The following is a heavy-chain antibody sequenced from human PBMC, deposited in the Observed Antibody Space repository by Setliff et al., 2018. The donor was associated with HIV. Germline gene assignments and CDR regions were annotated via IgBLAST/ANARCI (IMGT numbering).Heavy chain of an antibody. V-gene: IGHV4-39*07. Sequence: SETLSLTCTVSGGSISSTSHYWGWVRQSPGRRLEWIGSIYYSGRTYYNPSLKSRVTMSVDTSTNQFSLDLTSVTAADTAVYFCAGEIAPAARLPNVGGPPPPGYYHYMDVWGKGTTVTVSS. J-gene: IGHJ6*03. D-gene: IGHD2-8*01. CDR3: AGEIAPAARLPNVGGPPPPGYYHYMDV. CDR2: IYYSGRT. CDR1: GGSISSTSHY.